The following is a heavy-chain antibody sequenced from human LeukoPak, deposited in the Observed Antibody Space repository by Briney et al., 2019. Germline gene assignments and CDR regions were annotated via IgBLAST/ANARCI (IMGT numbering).Heavy chain of an antibody. V-gene: IGHV4-4*07. CDR3: ARLSVPDVEGAFDI. J-gene: IGHJ3*02. D-gene: IGHD2-2*01. CDR2: VHTSGSS. Sequence: KPSETLSLTCTVSGGSMSHYYWGWIRQPAGKGLECIGRVHTSGSSTYNPSRRSRVNMLVDTSRNQFSLKKSPVTAADTAVYYCARLSVPDVEGAFDIWGQGTLVTVSS. CDR1: GGSMSHYY.